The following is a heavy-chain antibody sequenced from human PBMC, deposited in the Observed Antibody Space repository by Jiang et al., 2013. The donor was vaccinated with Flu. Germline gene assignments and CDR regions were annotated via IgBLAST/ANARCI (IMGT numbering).Heavy chain of an antibody. CDR2: IYYSGST. CDR3: ALFGVAGEGY. V-gene: IGHV4-59*01. CDR1: GGSISSYY. Sequence: SCPGLVKPSETLSLTCTVSGGSISSYYWSWIRQPPGKGLEWIGYIYYSGSTNYNPSLKSRVTISVDTSKNQFSLKLSSVTAADTAVYYCALFGVAGEGYWGQGTLVTVSS. D-gene: IGHD3-3*01. J-gene: IGHJ4*02.